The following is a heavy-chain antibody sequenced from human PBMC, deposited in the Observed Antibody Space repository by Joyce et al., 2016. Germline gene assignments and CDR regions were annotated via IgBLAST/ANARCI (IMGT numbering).Heavy chain of an antibody. CDR1: GITFRSYG. D-gene: IGHD1-1*01. CDR3: AGERRDYYYYMDV. Sequence: QAQLVESGGGVVQPGRSLTLSCAASGITFRSYGMHWVRQAPGKGLEWVAGIWYDGRNKFYADSVKGRFTISRDNSKNTLYLQMNSLRAEDTAVYYCAGERRDYYYYMDVWGKGTTVTVSS. V-gene: IGHV3-33*01. CDR2: IWYDGRNK. J-gene: IGHJ6*03.